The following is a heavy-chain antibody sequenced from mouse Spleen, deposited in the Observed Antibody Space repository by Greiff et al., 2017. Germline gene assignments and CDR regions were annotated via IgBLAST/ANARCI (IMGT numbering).Heavy chain of an antibody. V-gene: IGHV5-4*01. CDR2: ISDGGSYT. Sequence: EVKLMESGGGLVKPGGSLKLSCAASGFTFSSYAMSWVRQTPEKRLEWVATISDGGSYTYYPDNVKGRFTISRDNAKNNLYLQMSHLKSEDTAMYYCARENGNGYYYAMDYWGQGTSVTVSS. CDR3: ARENGNGYYYAMDY. J-gene: IGHJ4*01. D-gene: IGHD1-1*01. CDR1: GFTFSSYA.